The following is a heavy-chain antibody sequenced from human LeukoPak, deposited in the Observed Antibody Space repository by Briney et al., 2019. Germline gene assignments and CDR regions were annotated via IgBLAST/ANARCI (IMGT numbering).Heavy chain of an antibody. Sequence: PSETLSLTCTVSGGSISSSYWGWIRQPPGKGLEWIGYIYYSGSTNYNPSLKSRVTISVDTSKNQFSLKLSSVTAADTAVYYCARGDYDILTGYYETFDYWGQGTLVTVSS. J-gene: IGHJ4*02. CDR2: IYYSGST. D-gene: IGHD3-9*01. CDR1: GGSISSSY. CDR3: ARGDYDILTGYYETFDY. V-gene: IGHV4-59*08.